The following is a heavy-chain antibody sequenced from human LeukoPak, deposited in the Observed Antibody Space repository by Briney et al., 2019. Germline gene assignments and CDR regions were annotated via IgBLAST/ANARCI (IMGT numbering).Heavy chain of an antibody. D-gene: IGHD3-22*01. Sequence: PGGSLRLSCAASGFTFSSYWMHWVRRAPGKGLEWLAVIWYDGSNIYYADPVKGRFAISRDNSKNTLYLQINSLRAEDTAVYYCARARNDYDTSSFSALDYWGQGTLVTVSS. CDR2: IWYDGSNI. CDR1: GFTFSSYW. CDR3: ARARNDYDTSSFSALDY. V-gene: IGHV3-33*08. J-gene: IGHJ4*02.